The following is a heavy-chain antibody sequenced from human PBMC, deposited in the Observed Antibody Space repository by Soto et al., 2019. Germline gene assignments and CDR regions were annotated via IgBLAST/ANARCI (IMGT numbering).Heavy chain of an antibody. D-gene: IGHD1-26*01. V-gene: IGHV1-2*02. CDR3: ARVQGPLGWFDP. Sequence: ASVKVSCKASGYTFTGYYMHWVRQAPGQGLEWMGWINPNSGGTNYAQKFQGRVTMTRDTSISTAYMELSRLRSDDTAVYYCARVQGPLGWFDPRGQGTLVTVSS. CDR2: INPNSGGT. J-gene: IGHJ5*02. CDR1: GYTFTGYY.